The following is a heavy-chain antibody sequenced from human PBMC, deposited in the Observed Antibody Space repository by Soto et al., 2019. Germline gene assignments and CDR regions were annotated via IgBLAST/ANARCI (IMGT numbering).Heavy chain of an antibody. CDR1: GDSISSSFW. CDR3: ARYDFGTFDY. V-gene: IGHV4-4*02. Sequence: SETLSLTCAVSGDSISSSFWWSWVRQPPGKGLEWIGEIYHTESTVYNPSLKSRVTISVDKSKNQFSLNLDSVTAADTAVYYCARYDFGTFDYWGRGILVTVSS. CDR2: IYHTEST. D-gene: IGHD4-17*01. J-gene: IGHJ4*02.